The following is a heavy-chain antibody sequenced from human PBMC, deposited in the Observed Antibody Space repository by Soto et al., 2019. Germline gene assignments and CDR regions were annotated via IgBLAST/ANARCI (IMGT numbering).Heavy chain of an antibody. CDR2: ISYDGSNK. J-gene: IGHJ4*02. CDR1: GFTFSSYG. Sequence: GESLKISCAASGFTFSSYGMHWVRQAPGKGLEWVAVISYDGSNKYYADSVKGRFTISRDNSKNTLYLQMNSLRAEDTAVYYCAKEYYFDYWGQGTLVTVSS. V-gene: IGHV3-30*18. CDR3: AKEYYFDY.